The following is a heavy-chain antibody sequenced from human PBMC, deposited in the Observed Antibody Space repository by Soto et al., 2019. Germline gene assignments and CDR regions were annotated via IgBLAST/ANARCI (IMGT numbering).Heavy chain of an antibody. D-gene: IGHD3-22*01. CDR3: AKGHYDSSGTTFDY. J-gene: IGHJ4*02. CDR2: ISGSGGGT. V-gene: IGHV3-23*01. Sequence: GGSLRLSCAASGFTFSSYAMSWVRQAPGKGLEWVSAISGSGGGTYYADSVKGRFTISRDNSKNTLYLQMNSLRAEDTAVYYCAKGHYDSSGTTFDYWGQGTLVTVSS. CDR1: GFTFSSYA.